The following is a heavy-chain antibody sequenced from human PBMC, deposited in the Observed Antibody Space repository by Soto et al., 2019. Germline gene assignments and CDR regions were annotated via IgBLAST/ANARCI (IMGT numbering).Heavy chain of an antibody. CDR2: IRRDGSKT. J-gene: IGHJ5*02. Sequence: QVQLVESGGGVVQPGNSLRLSCAGSGFTFSGHGIHWVRQAPGKGLEWVGVIRRDGSKTYYTDSVKGRFTISRDNSRNTVHLQMNSLRVEDTAVYFCARVTGCSGSSCGGWLDSWGQGTLVTVSS. D-gene: IGHD2-15*01. CDR3: ARVTGCSGSSCGGWLDS. V-gene: IGHV3-33*01. CDR1: GFTFSGHG.